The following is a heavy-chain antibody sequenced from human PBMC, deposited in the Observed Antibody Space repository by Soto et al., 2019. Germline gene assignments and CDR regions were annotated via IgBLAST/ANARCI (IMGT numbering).Heavy chain of an antibody. CDR2: ISASGVST. J-gene: IGHJ4*02. D-gene: IGHD6-13*01. CDR3: AKDHRLQPRTAGQQLATQAIDY. Sequence: GALRLSCSASGFTFSSYAMGWVRQAPGKGLEWVSTISASGVSTYHADSVQGRFTVSRDNSKNTLYLQMNSLRVEDTAVYYCAKDHRLQPRTAGQQLATQAIDYWGQGTLVTVYS. CDR1: GFTFSSYA. V-gene: IGHV3-23*01.